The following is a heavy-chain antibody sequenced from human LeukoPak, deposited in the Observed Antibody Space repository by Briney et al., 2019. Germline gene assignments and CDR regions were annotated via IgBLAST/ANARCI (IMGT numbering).Heavy chain of an antibody. D-gene: IGHD5-12*01. CDR2: IKSKTDGWTT. CDR3: TTGHGIASGYERGDY. CDR1: GFNFNNAW. V-gene: IGHV3-15*01. J-gene: IGHJ4*02. Sequence: PGGSLRLSCAASGFNFNNAWMSWVRQAPGKGLEWVGRIKSKTDGWTTDYAAPVKGRFTISRDDSKNTLYLQMNSLKTEDTAVYYCTTGHGIASGYERGDYWGQGTLVTVSS.